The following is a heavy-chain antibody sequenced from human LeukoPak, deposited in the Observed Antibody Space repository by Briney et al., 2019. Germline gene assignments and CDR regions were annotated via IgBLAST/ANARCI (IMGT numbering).Heavy chain of an antibody. CDR1: GFTFDDYG. D-gene: IGHD1-26*01. CDR2: IIWNGGST. J-gene: IGHJ4*02. V-gene: IGHV3-20*04. Sequence: GGSLRLSCAASGFTFDDYGMSWVRQAPGKGLEWVSGIIWNGGSTGYADSVKGRFTISRDKAKNSLYLQMNSLRTEDTALYYCAIHGPLGATFYWGQGTLVTVSS. CDR3: AIHGPLGATFY.